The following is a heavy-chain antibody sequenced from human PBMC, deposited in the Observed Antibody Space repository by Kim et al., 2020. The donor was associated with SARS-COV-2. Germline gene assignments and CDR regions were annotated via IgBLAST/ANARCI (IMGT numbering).Heavy chain of an antibody. CDR1: GFTFDDYA. D-gene: IGHD4-17*01. CDR3: AKDPHYGDYTLRMGGYFQH. V-gene: IGHV3-43*02. CDR2: ISGDGGST. Sequence: GGSLRLSCAASGFTFDDYAMHWVRQAPGKGLEWVSLISGDGGSTYYADSVKGRFTISRDNSKNSLYLQMNSLRTEDTALYYCAKDPHYGDYTLRMGGYFQHWGQGTLVTVSS. J-gene: IGHJ1*01.